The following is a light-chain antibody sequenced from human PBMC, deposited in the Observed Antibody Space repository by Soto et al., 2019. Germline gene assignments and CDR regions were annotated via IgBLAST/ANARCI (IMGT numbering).Light chain of an antibody. CDR1: QTIAKS. CDR3: QQSYNNPKT. CDR2: AAS. V-gene: IGKV1-39*01. Sequence: DIQMTQSPSSLSASVGDTISITCRSFQTIAKSLNWYQQRPGKAPKLLIYAASTLESGVPSRFSGSGSGTDFTLTISSLQPEDFATYYCQQSYNNPKTLGQGTKVDIK. J-gene: IGKJ1*01.